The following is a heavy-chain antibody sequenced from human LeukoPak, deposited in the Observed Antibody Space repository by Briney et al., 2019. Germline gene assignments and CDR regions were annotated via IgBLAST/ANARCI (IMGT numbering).Heavy chain of an antibody. J-gene: IGHJ3*02. CDR1: GFTFSSYG. CDR3: AKDLEYQLLYGGGAFDI. CDR2: IRYDGSNK. V-gene: IGHV3-30*02. Sequence: GGSLRLSCAASGFTFSSYGMHWVRQAPGKGLEWVAFIRYDGSNKYYADSVKGRFTISRDNSKNTLYLQMNSLRAEDTAVYYCAKDLEYQLLYGGGAFDIWGQGTMVTVSS. D-gene: IGHD2-2*02.